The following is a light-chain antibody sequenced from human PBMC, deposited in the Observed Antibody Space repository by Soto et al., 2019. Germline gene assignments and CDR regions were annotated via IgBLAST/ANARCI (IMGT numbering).Light chain of an antibody. V-gene: IGKV3-20*01. CDR1: QSVSSSS. CDR3: QQYGSSPPIT. CDR2: DAS. J-gene: IGKJ5*01. Sequence: EIVLTQAPGTLSLSPGERATLSCRASQSVSSSSLAWYQQKPGQAPRLLIYDASSRATGIPDRFSGSGSGTDFTLTISRLEPEDFAVYYCQQYGSSPPITFAQGTRLEIK.